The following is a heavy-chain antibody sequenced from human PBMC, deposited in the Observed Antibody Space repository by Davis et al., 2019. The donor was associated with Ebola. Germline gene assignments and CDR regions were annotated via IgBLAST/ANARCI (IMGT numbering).Heavy chain of an antibody. CDR3: ARQILADYSSSGHPDY. J-gene: IGHJ4*02. V-gene: IGHV4-39*01. Sequence: MPSETLSLTCSVSGGSISRTNHYWGWIRQTPGKGLEWIGVAYYNGNTFYNPSLKSRVTISIDTSKNQFSLRVNSVTAADTAVYYCARQILADYSSSGHPDYWGQGTPVTVSS. CDR1: GGSISRTNHY. CDR2: AYYNGNT. D-gene: IGHD3-22*01.